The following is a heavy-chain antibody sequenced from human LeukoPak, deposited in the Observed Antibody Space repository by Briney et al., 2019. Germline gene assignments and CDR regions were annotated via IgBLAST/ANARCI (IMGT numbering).Heavy chain of an antibody. CDR2: ISSSSSYI. J-gene: IGHJ4*02. V-gene: IGHV3-21*01. D-gene: IGHD3-9*01. CDR3: ARADDWLYTDY. CDR1: GFTFSSYS. Sequence: GGSLRLSCAASGFTFSSYSMDWVRQAPGKGLEWVSSISSSSSYIYYADSVKGRFTISRDNAKNSLYLQMNSLRAEDTAVYYCARADDWLYTDYWGQGTLVTVSS.